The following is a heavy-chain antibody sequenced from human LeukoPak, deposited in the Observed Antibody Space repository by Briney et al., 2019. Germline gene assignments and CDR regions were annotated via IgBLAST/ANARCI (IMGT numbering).Heavy chain of an antibody. D-gene: IGHD1-14*01. CDR1: GGSFRGYY. CDR3: AMVPDSYFDY. V-gene: IGHV4-34*01. CDR2: INHSGST. Sequence: SETLSLTCAVYGGSFRGYYWSWIRQPPGKGLEWIGEINHSGSTNYNPSLKSRVTISVDTSKNQFSLKLSSVTAADTAVYYCAMVPDSYFDYWGQGTLVTVSS. J-gene: IGHJ4*02.